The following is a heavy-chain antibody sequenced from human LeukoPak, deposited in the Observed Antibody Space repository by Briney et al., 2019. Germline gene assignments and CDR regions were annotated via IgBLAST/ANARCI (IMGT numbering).Heavy chain of an antibody. Sequence: GGSLRLSCAASGLTFSTYWMHWVRQAPGKGLVWVSRINTDGSSTSYADSVKGRFTISRDNAKNTLYLQMNSLRAEDTAVYFCTRVGYCATTSCRTAFDIWGQGTMVTVSS. V-gene: IGHV3-74*01. CDR3: TRVGYCATTSCRTAFDI. CDR2: INTDGSST. CDR1: GLTFSTYW. J-gene: IGHJ3*02. D-gene: IGHD2-2*01.